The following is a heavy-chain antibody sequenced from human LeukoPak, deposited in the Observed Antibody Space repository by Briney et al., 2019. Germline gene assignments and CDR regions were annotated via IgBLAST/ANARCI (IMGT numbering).Heavy chain of an antibody. V-gene: IGHV5-51*01. Sequence: GESLKISCKAAGYSFTSYWIGWVRQMPGKGLGWMGIIYPGDSDATYSPSFQGQVTISADTSISTAYPQWSSLKASDTAMYYCARRGGNWFDPWGQGTLVTVSS. CDR3: ARRGGNWFDP. D-gene: IGHD3-16*01. CDR1: GYSFTSYW. J-gene: IGHJ5*02. CDR2: IYPGDSDA.